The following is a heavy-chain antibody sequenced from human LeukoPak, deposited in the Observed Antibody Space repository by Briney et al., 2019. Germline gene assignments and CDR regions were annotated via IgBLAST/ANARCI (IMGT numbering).Heavy chain of an antibody. J-gene: IGHJ4*02. CDR3: ARLEQQLVFDY. V-gene: IGHV4-59*01. Sequence: SETLSLTCTVSGGSISSYYWTWIRQPPGKGLEWIGNIYYSGNTNYNPSLKSRVTISVDTSKNQFSLRLSSVTAADTAVYYCARLEQQLVFDYWGQGTLVTVSS. D-gene: IGHD6-13*01. CDR2: IYYSGNT. CDR1: GGSISSYY.